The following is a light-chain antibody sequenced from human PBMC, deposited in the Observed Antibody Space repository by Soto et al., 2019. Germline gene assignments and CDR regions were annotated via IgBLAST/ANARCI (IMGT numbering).Light chain of an antibody. CDR2: RIY. J-gene: IGKJ5*01. Sequence: ETLLTQSPGTLSLSPGERATLSCRATETLGRNYLAWYQQKPGQAPRLLIHRIYIRAAGIPDRFSGSASGTDFTLTISRLEPEDFAVYYCQQYDSSSATFGRGTRLEIK. CDR3: QQYDSSSAT. V-gene: IGKV3-20*01. CDR1: ETLGRNY.